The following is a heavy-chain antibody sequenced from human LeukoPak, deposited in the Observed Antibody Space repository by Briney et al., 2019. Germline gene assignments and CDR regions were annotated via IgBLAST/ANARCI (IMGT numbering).Heavy chain of an antibody. D-gene: IGHD2-15*01. CDR1: GGSISSYY. CDR2: IYCSGST. V-gene: IGHV4-59*01. J-gene: IGHJ6*02. CDR3: ARDVRYCSGGSCYSGDYYYYGMDV. Sequence: SETLSLTCTVSGGSISSYYWSWIRQPPGKGLEWIGYIYCSGSTNYNPSLKSRVTISVDTSKNQFSLKLSSVTAADTAVYYCARDVRYCSGGSCYSGDYYYYGMDVWGQGTTVTVSS.